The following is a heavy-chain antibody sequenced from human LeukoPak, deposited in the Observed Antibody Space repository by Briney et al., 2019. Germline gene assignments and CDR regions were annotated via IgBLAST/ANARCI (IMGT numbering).Heavy chain of an antibody. Sequence: PSETLSLTCSVSGGSISSSTYYWGWIRQPPGKGLEWIGNIYNSGSTYYNPSLKSRVTISVDTSKNQFSLKLSSVTAADTAVYYCARGTVTRYYFDYWGQGTLVTVSS. CDR3: ARGTVTRYYFDY. CDR2: IYNSGST. V-gene: IGHV4-39*07. CDR1: GGSISSSTYY. D-gene: IGHD4-17*01. J-gene: IGHJ4*02.